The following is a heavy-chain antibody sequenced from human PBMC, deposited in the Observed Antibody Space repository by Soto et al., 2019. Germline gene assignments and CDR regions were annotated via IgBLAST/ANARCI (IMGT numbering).Heavy chain of an antibody. J-gene: IGHJ3*02. CDR3: AKATATGGGAFEI. D-gene: IGHD2-8*02. CDR1: GFICSSYD. V-gene: IGHV3-23*01. Sequence: GCPLRRSCAVAGFICSSYDMSWVRQAPGKGLEWVSRILVGGSTHYEDSVKGRFTISRDTSKNTVYLQMNSLTAGDTAVYYCAKATATGGGAFEICGQGTMVT. CDR2: ILVGGST.